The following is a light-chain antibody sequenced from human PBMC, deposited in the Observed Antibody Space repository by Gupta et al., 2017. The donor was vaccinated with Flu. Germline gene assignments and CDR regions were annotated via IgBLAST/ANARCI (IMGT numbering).Light chain of an antibody. Sequence: QSVLTQPPAVPTAPRHRVSTPSTGCRPNLGAGFDVHWYQQLPGTAPKLLIYGNSNRPSGVPDRFSGSKSGTSASLAITGLQAEDEADYYCQSYDTSLSGYWVFGGGTKLTVL. CDR2: GNS. CDR1: RPNLGAGFD. J-gene: IGLJ3*02. CDR3: QSYDTSLSGYWV. V-gene: IGLV1-40*01.